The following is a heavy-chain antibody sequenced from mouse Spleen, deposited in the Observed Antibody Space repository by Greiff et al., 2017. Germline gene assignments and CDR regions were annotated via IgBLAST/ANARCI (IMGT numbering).Heavy chain of an antibody. CDR2: ISSGGDYI. D-gene: IGHD1-1*01. J-gene: IGHJ3*01. CDR3: SRDYYYGSSYGGTVFAY. Sequence: EVKVVESGEGLVKPGGSLKLSCAASGFTFSSYAMSWVRQTPEKRLEWVAYISSGGDYIYYADTVKGRFTISRDNARNTLYLQMSSLKSEDTAMYYCSRDYYYGSSYGGTVFAYWGQGTLVTVSA. V-gene: IGHV5-9-1*02. CDR1: GFTFSSYA.